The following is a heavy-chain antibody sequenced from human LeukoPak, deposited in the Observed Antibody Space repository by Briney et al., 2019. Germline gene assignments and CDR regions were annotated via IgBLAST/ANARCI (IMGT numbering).Heavy chain of an antibody. CDR1: GGSISSSSYY. CDR2: IYYSGST. J-gene: IGHJ3*02. Sequence: PSETLSLTCTVSGGSISSSSYYWGWIRQPPGKGPEWIGSIYYSGSTYYNPSIKSRVTISVDTSKNQFSLKLSSVTAADTAVYYCARVRDEDAFDIWGQGTMVTVSS. D-gene: IGHD4/OR15-4a*01. V-gene: IGHV4-39*01. CDR3: ARVRDEDAFDI.